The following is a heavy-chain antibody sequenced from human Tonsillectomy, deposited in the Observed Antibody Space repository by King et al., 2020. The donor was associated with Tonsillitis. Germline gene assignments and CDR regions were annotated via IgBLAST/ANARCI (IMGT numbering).Heavy chain of an antibody. CDR3: ARSGSYSSTWNYLDY. V-gene: IGHV1-18*01. CDR2: INAYNGDT. CDR1: GYTFTSYG. D-gene: IGHD6-13*01. J-gene: IGHJ4*02. Sequence: VQLVQSGAEVKKPGASVKVSCKTSGYTFTSYGISWVRQAPGQGLEWMGWINAYNGDTNYAQKLQGRVTMTTDTSTSTAYMELRSLRSDDTAVYYWARSGSYSSTWNYLDYWGQGTLVTVSS.